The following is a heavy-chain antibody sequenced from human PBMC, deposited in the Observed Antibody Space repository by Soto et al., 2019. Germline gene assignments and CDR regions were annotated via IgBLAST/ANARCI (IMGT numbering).Heavy chain of an antibody. V-gene: IGHV5-51*01. CDR2: TSPGGSGT. CDR1: GYSFTIYF. CDR3: ARLSTSRGAFDI. D-gene: IGHD6-6*01. J-gene: IGHJ3*02. Sequence: GEALKISWNGSGYSFTIYFLGWVRPSPGKGLGQVGITSPGGSGTRYSPSFQGQVTISADKSISTAYLQWSSLKASHTVMYYCARLSTSRGAFDIWGRGTMFTVSS.